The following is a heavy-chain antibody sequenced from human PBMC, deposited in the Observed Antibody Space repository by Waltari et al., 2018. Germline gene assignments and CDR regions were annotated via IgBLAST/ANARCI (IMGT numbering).Heavy chain of an antibody. D-gene: IGHD6-13*01. J-gene: IGHJ6*02. V-gene: IGHV3-48*04. CDR2: ITGSRRTI. CDR1: GFPFSTYS. Sequence: EVQLVESGGNLVQPGGSLRLSCIASGFPFSTYSMNWVRQAPGKGLEWISYITGSRRTIYYTDSGKGRFTVSRDNAKNSLFLQMSSLRVEDTAVYYCARPVAAAGNYGMDVWGQGTTVTVSS. CDR3: ARPVAAAGNYGMDV.